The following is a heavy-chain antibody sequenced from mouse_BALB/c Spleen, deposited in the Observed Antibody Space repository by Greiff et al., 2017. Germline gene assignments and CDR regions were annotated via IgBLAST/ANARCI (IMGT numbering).Heavy chain of an antibody. Sequence: EVKLMESGGGLVQPGGSLRLSCATSGFTFTDYYMSWVRQPPGKALEWLGFIRNKANGYTTEYSASVKGRFTISRDNSQSILYLQMNTLRAEDSATYYCARDIDYYGSSPFAYWGQGTLVTVSA. D-gene: IGHD1-1*01. CDR3: ARDIDYYGSSPFAY. CDR2: IRNKANGYTT. V-gene: IGHV7-3*02. CDR1: GFTFTDYY. J-gene: IGHJ3*01.